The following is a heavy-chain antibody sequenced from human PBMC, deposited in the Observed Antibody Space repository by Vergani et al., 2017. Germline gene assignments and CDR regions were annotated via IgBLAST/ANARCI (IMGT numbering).Heavy chain of an antibody. CDR1: GFTFSSYA. V-gene: IGHV3-64D*06. CDR3: VKENMVRGVTTLGQVYFDY. J-gene: IGHJ4*02. Sequence: EVQLVESGGGLVQPGGSLRLSCSASGFTFSSYAMHWVRQAPGKGLEYVSAISSNGGSTYYADSVKGRFTISRDNSKNTLYLQMSSLRAEVTAVYYCVKENMVRGVTTLGQVYFDYWGQGTLVTVSS. CDR2: ISSNGGST. D-gene: IGHD3-10*01.